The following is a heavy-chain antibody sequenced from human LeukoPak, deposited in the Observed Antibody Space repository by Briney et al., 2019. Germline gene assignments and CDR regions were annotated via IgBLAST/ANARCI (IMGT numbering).Heavy chain of an antibody. J-gene: IGHJ4*02. V-gene: IGHV4-59*08. Sequence: PSETLSLTCTVSGGSISSYYWSWIRQPPGKGLEWIGYIYYSGCTNYNPSLKSRVTISVDTSKNQFPLKLSSVTAADTAVYYCARHSTASGYLNYFDYWGQGTLVTVSS. CDR1: GGSISSYY. CDR2: IYYSGCT. D-gene: IGHD1-1*01. CDR3: ARHSTASGYLNYFDY.